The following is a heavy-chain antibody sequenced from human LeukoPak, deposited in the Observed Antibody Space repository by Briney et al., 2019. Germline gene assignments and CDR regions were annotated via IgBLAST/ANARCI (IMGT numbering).Heavy chain of an antibody. J-gene: IGHJ4*02. V-gene: IGHV3-23*01. Sequence: TGGSLRLSCAASGFTFSSYAMSWVRLAPGKGLEWVSAISGSGGSTYYADSVKGRFTISRDNSKNTLYLQMNSLRAEDTAVYYCAKARGGYSLYYFDYWGQGTLVTVSS. CDR3: AKARGGYSLYYFDY. D-gene: IGHD3-22*01. CDR1: GFTFSSYA. CDR2: ISGSGGST.